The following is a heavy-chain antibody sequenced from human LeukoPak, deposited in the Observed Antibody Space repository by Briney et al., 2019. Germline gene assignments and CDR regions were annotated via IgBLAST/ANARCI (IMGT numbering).Heavy chain of an antibody. Sequence: KVSCKASGGTFSSYAISWVRQAPGQGLEWMGGIIPIFGTANYAQKFQGRVTITADESTSTAYMELSSLRSEDTAVYYCARDDELLGYYYYGMVVWGKGTTVTVSS. J-gene: IGHJ6*04. CDR3: ARDDELLGYYYYGMVV. D-gene: IGHD2-15*01. V-gene: IGHV1-69*01. CDR1: GGTFSSYA. CDR2: IIPIFGTA.